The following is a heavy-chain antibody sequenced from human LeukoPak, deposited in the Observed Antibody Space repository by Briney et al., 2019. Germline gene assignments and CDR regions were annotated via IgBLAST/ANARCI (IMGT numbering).Heavy chain of an antibody. V-gene: IGHV3-7*01. J-gene: IGHJ4*02. CDR1: GFTFGNYW. CDR3: ARLFLSTTWMIDY. D-gene: IGHD3-3*01. CDR2: INRDDYER. Sequence: PGGPLRLSCAASGFTFGNYWMSWVRQAPGKGLEWVANINRDDYERYHVDSVKGRFTISRDNAKNSLYLQMNSLRAEDTAVYYCARLFLSTTWMIDYWGQGTLVTVSS.